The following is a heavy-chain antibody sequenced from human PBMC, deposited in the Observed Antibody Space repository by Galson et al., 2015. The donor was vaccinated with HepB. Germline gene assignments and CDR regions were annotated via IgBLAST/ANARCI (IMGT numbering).Heavy chain of an antibody. V-gene: IGHV1-18*04. J-gene: IGHJ5*02. Sequence: SVKVSCKASGYTFTSYGISWVRQAPGQGLEWMGWISAYNGNTNYAQKLQGRVTMTTDTSTSTAYMELRSLRSDDTAVYYCARVGYYYDSSGYRNWFDPWGQGTLVTVSS. D-gene: IGHD3-22*01. CDR1: GYTFTSYG. CDR2: ISAYNGNT. CDR3: ARVGYYYDSSGYRNWFDP.